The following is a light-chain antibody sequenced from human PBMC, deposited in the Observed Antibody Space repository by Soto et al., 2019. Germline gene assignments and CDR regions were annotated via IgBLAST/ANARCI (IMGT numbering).Light chain of an antibody. J-gene: IGKJ3*01. Sequence: DIVMTQSPLSLPVTPGEPASISCRSSQSLLHSNGYNYLDWYLQKPGQSPQLLIYLGSNRASGVPHRFSGSGSGTDFKLKISRVEAEDVGVYYCMQALQTPFTFGPGTKVDIK. CDR2: LGS. CDR3: MQALQTPFT. V-gene: IGKV2-28*01. CDR1: QSLLHSNGYNY.